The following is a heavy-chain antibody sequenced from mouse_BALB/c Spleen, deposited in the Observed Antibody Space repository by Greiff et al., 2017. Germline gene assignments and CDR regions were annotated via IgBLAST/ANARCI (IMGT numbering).Heavy chain of an antibody. CDR2: INSNGGST. CDR1: GFTFSSYG. CDR3: ARDVYYDYDYFDY. J-gene: IGHJ2*01. Sequence: EVKLVESGGGLVQPGGSLKLSCAASGFTFSSYGMSWVRQTPDKRLELVATINSNGGSTYYPDSVKGRFTISRDNAKNTLYLQMSSLKSEDTAMYYCARDVYYDYDYFDYWGQGTTLTVSS. V-gene: IGHV5-6-3*01. D-gene: IGHD2-4*01.